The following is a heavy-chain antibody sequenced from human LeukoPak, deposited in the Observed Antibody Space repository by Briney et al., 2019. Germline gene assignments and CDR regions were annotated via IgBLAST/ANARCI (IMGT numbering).Heavy chain of an antibody. J-gene: IGHJ4*02. Sequence: SVTVSCKASGGTFNNFAISWVRQAPGQGLEWVGGIIPMSGTANYAQKFRGRVTITADESTSTAYMELSSLRSEDTAIYYCASPVKYYDTWSGYPPFDYWGQGTLVTVSS. D-gene: IGHD3-3*01. V-gene: IGHV1-69*13. CDR1: GGTFNNFA. CDR2: IIPMSGTA. CDR3: ASPVKYYDTWSGYPPFDY.